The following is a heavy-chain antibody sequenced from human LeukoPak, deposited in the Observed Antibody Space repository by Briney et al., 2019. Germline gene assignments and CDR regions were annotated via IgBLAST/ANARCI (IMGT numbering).Heavy chain of an antibody. Sequence: GGSLRLSCAVSGFTFSSYWMSWVRQAPGKGLEWLTNIKLDGSEKDYVDSVKGRFTISRDNAKNSLYLQMNSLRAEDTAVYYCARAGGSYYGIAFDIWGQGTMVTVSS. CDR1: GFTFSSYW. V-gene: IGHV3-7*01. CDR3: ARAGGSYYGIAFDI. D-gene: IGHD1-26*01. CDR2: IKLDGSEK. J-gene: IGHJ3*02.